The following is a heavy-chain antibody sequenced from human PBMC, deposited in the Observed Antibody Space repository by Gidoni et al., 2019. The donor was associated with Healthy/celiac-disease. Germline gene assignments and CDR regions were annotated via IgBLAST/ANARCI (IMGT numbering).Heavy chain of an antibody. D-gene: IGHD1-26*01. CDR3: ARDGGSYFDY. CDR1: GFTFSSYS. J-gene: IGHJ4*02. Sequence: EVQLVASGGGLVKPGGSLRLSCAASGFTFSSYSMNWFRQAPGKGLELVSSISRSSSYIYYADSVKGRFTISRDNAKNSLYLQMNSLRAEDTAVYYCARDGGSYFDYWGQGTLVTVSS. CDR2: ISRSSSYI. V-gene: IGHV3-21*01.